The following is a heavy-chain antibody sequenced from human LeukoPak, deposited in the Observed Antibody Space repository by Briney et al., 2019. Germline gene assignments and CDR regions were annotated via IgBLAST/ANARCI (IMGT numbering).Heavy chain of an antibody. V-gene: IGHV3-7*01. J-gene: IGHJ6*02. Sequence: GGSLRLSCAASGFTFSTYWMYWVRQAPGKGLEWVANIKQDGSHKYYADSVKGRFTISRDNSKNTLYLQMNSLRAEDTAVYYCARSIAAAGSSTRYYYGMDVWGQGTTVTVSS. CDR2: IKQDGSHK. CDR3: ARSIAAAGSSTRYYYGMDV. CDR1: GFTFSTYW. D-gene: IGHD6-13*01.